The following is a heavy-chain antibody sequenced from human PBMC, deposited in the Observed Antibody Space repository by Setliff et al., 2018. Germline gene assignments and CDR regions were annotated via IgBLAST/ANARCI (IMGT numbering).Heavy chain of an antibody. CDR2: INHSGNT. CDR3: ARGYCSSSGCFFAGWFDP. J-gene: IGHJ5*02. D-gene: IGHD2-2*01. V-gene: IGHV4-34*01. CDR1: GASFSDYY. Sequence: SETLSLTCAVSGASFSDYYWTWIRQSPGKGLEWIGEINHSGNTNYNPSLKSRVTIFVDTSKNQFSLKLNSVTAADMAVYYCARGYCSSSGCFFAGWFDPWGQGTLVTVSS.